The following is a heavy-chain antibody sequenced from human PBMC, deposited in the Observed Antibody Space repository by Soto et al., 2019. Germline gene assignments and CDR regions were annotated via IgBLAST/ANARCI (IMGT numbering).Heavy chain of an antibody. CDR2: IYYSGST. J-gene: IGHJ4*02. CDR3: ARFTRDGYNYYFDY. Sequence: PSETLSLTCTVSGGSISSYYWSWIRQPPGKGLEWIGYIYYSGSTNYNPSLKSRVTISVDTSKNQFSLKLSSVTAADTAVYYCARFTRDGYNYYFDYWGQGTLVTSPQ. V-gene: IGHV4-59*01. D-gene: IGHD5-12*01. CDR1: GGSISSYY.